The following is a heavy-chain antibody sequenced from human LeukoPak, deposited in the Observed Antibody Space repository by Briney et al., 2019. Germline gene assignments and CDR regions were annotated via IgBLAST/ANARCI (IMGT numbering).Heavy chain of an antibody. J-gene: IGHJ4*02. CDR2: ISYDGSEK. D-gene: IGHD3-22*01. Sequence: PGGSLTLSCAASGLTFSTYAIHWVRQAPGKGLEWVIVISYDGSEKYYSDSVRGRFTISRDNSKNTLYLQMNSLRAEDTAIYYCARNKHDSSGKIFDYWGQGTLVTVSS. V-gene: IGHV3-30-3*01. CDR1: GLTFSTYA. CDR3: ARNKHDSSGKIFDY.